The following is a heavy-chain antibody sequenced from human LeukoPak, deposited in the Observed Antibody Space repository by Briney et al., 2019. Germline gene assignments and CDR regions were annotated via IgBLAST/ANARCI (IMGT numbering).Heavy chain of an antibody. CDR2: IRYDASNK. D-gene: IGHD3-3*01. Sequence: PGGSLRLSCAASGFTFSSYGMHWVRQAPGKGLEWVAFIRYDASNKYYADSVKGRFTISRDNSKNTLYLQMNSLRAEDTAVYYCAKDLLRFLEWSPFDYWGQGTLVTVSS. V-gene: IGHV3-30*02. J-gene: IGHJ4*02. CDR1: GFTFSSYG. CDR3: AKDLLRFLEWSPFDY.